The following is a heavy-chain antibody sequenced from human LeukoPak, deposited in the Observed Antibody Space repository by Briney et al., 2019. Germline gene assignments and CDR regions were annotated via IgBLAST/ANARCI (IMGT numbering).Heavy chain of an antibody. Sequence: NPSETLSLTCTVSGGSISSYYWSWIRLPPGKGLEWIRYIYYTGATYYNPSLKSRVTISLDTSKNQFSLKLSSVTAADTAVYYCARDTAIFGVVISMDVWGKGTTVTVSS. CDR2: IYYTGAT. V-gene: IGHV4-59*01. CDR3: ARDTAIFGVVISMDV. D-gene: IGHD3-3*01. CDR1: GGSISSYY. J-gene: IGHJ6*03.